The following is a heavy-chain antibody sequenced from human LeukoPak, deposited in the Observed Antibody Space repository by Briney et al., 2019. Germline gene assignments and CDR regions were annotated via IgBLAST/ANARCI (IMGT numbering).Heavy chain of an antibody. Sequence: GGSLRLSCAASGFTFSSYAMSWVRQAPGKGLEWVSAISGSGGSTYYADSVKGRFTISRDNSKNTLYLQVNSLRAEDTAVYYCAKDTNYSSRKQGGYYFDYWGQGTLVTVSS. D-gene: IGHD6-13*01. CDR1: GFTFSSYA. CDR2: ISGSGGST. V-gene: IGHV3-23*01. J-gene: IGHJ4*02. CDR3: AKDTNYSSRKQGGYYFDY.